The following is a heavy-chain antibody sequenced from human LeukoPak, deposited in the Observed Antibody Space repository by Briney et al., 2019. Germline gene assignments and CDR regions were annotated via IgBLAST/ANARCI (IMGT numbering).Heavy chain of an antibody. V-gene: IGHV4-39*01. J-gene: IGHJ2*01. CDR1: GGSISSSSYY. Sequence: PSETLSLTCTVSGGSISSSSYYWGWIRQPPGKGLEWIGSIYYSGSTYYNPSLKSRVTMSIDTSKNQFSLKLSFVTAADTAVYYCARHYNYGDWYFDLWGRGTLVTVSS. CDR2: IYYSGST. D-gene: IGHD5-18*01. CDR3: ARHYNYGDWYFDL.